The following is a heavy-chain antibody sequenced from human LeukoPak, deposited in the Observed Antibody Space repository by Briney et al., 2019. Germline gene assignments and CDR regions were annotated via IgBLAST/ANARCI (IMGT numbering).Heavy chain of an antibody. D-gene: IGHD2-2*01. CDR2: VSPSGDTT. Sequence: PGGSLRLSCAASGXTFSSWAMSWVRQAPGKGLEWVSAVSPSGDTTYYADSVKGRFTIPRDNSKNTLYLQMNSLRAEDTAVYYCAKEGCTRCTPFVDYWGQGILVTVSS. V-gene: IGHV3-23*01. CDR3: AKEGCTRCTPFVDY. CDR1: GXTFSSWA. J-gene: IGHJ4*02.